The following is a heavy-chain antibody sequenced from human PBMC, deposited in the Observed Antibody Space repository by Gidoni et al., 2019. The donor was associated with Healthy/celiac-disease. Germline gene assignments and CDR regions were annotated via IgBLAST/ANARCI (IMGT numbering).Heavy chain of an antibody. D-gene: IGHD3-9*01. CDR2: IYYSGST. V-gene: IGHV4-30-4*01. Sequence: QVHLHESRPGLVNPSQTLSLPCTVPGGPLRRGDYSWSRIRQPPGKGLEWIGYIYYSGSTYYNPSLKRRVTISVDTAKNQFSLKLSSVTAADTAVYYCARYYDILTGQYFDYGGQGTLVTVSS. CDR3: ARYYDILTGQYFDY. CDR1: GGPLRRGDYS. J-gene: IGHJ4*02.